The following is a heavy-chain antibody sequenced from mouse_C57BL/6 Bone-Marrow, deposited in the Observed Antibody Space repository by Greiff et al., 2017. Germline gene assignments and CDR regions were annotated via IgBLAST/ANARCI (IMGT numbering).Heavy chain of an antibody. D-gene: IGHD2-2*01. CDR3: AHGNDFYWYFAV. Sequence: VQLQQPGAELVKPGASVKLSCKASGYTFTSYWMHWVKQRPGRGLEWIGRIDPSGGGTKYNEKFKSKATLTVDKPSSTAYMQLSSLTSEDSAVYYCAHGNDFYWYFAVWGTGTTVTVSS. CDR1: GYTFTSYW. J-gene: IGHJ1*03. CDR2: IDPSGGGT. V-gene: IGHV1-72*01.